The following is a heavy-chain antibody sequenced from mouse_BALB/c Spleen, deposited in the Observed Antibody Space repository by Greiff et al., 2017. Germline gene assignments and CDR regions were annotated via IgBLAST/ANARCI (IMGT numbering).Heavy chain of an antibody. Sequence: EVLLVESGGGLVKPGGSLKLSCAASGFTFSDYYMYWVRQTPEKRLEWVATISDGGSYTYYPDSVKGRFTISRDNAKNNLYLQMSSLKSEDTAMFYCARGIITTVVDYAMDYWGQGTSVTVSS. CDR1: GFTFSDYY. CDR3: ARGIITTVVDYAMDY. V-gene: IGHV5-4*02. CDR2: ISDGGSYT. J-gene: IGHJ4*01. D-gene: IGHD1-1*01.